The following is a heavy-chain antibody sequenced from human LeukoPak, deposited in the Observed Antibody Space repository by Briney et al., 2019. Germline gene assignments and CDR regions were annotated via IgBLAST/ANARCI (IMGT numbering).Heavy chain of an antibody. Sequence: ASVKVSCKASSYTFTTYGISWVRQAPGQGLEWMGWISGYNGNTNYAQKLQGRVTMTTDTSTSTAYMELRSLRSDDTAVYYCARDSGDYSKEYDGFDTWGQGTMVTVSS. CDR2: ISGYNGNT. CDR1: SYTFTTYG. D-gene: IGHD4-11*01. CDR3: ARDSGDYSKEYDGFDT. J-gene: IGHJ3*02. V-gene: IGHV1-18*01.